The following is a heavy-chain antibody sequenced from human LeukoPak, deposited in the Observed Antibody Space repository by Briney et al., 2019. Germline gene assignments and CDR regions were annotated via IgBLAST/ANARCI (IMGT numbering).Heavy chain of an antibody. V-gene: IGHV1-69*04. J-gene: IGHJ4*02. D-gene: IGHD3-22*01. CDR2: IIPIFGIA. CDR1: GGTFSNYA. Sequence: SVKVSCKASGGTFSNYAISWVRQAPGQGLEWMGRIIPIFGIANYAQKFQGRVTITADKSTSTAYMELSSLRSEDTAVYYCAREQDYYDSSGYYSYWGQGTLVTVSS. CDR3: AREQDYYDSSGYYSY.